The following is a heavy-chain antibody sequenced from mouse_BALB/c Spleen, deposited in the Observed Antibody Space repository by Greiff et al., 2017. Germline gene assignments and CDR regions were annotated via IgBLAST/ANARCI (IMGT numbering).Heavy chain of an antibody. Sequence: VKVVESGAELAKPGASVKMSCKASGYTFTSYWMHWVKQRPGQGLEWIGYINPSTGYTEYNQKFKDKATLTADKSSSTAYMQLSSLTSEDSAVYYCARSTGGGFAYWGQGTLVTVSA. J-gene: IGHJ3*01. D-gene: IGHD1-1*01. CDR1: GYTFTSYW. V-gene: IGHV1-7*01. CDR3: ARSTGGGFAY. CDR2: INPSTGYT.